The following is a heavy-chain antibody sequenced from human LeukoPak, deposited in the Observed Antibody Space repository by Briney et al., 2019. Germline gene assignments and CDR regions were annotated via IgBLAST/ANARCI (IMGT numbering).Heavy chain of an antibody. D-gene: IGHD5-18*01. V-gene: IGHV1-8*01. CDR3: AKNVRDTGTFDY. CDR2: MNPNSGNT. J-gene: IGHJ4*02. CDR1: GGTFTTYD. Sequence: SVKVSCKASGGTFTTYDINWVRQATGQGLEWMGWMNPNSGNTGYAQRFQGRVTMTRDTSISTAYMELNSLTSEDTAVYYCAKNVRDTGTFDYWGQGTLVTVSS.